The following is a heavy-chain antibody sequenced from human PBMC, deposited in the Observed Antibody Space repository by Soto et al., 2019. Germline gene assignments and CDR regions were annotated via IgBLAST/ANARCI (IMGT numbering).Heavy chain of an antibody. CDR3: AREENCSGGTCYSEYFHR. D-gene: IGHD2-15*01. Sequence: ASVKGSCKASGYIFTAYSIDLVRLAPGQGLEWMGVVNPSGGSTEYAQNFQGRVTMTRDTSTTTIYMELSSLRSDDTAIYYCAREENCSGGTCYSEYFHRWGQGTMVTVSS. CDR2: VNPSGGST. CDR1: GYIFTAYS. J-gene: IGHJ1*01. V-gene: IGHV1-46*01.